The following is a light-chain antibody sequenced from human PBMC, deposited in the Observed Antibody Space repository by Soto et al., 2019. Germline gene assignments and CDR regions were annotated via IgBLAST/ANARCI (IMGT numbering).Light chain of an antibody. V-gene: IGLV2-8*01. CDR1: SSDVGGYNF. CDR2: DVT. Sequence: QSVLTQPTSASGSPGQSVTISCTGASSDVGGYNFVSWYQQHPGKAPKLMIYDVTERPSGVPDRFSGSKSGNTASLTVSGLQAEDEADYYCTSYAGSSIPVVFGGGTKLTV. J-gene: IGLJ2*01. CDR3: TSYAGSSIPVV.